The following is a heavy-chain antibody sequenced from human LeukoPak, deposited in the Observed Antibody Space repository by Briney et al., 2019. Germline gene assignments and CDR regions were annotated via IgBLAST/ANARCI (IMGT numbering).Heavy chain of an antibody. Sequence: GGSLRLSCAASGFTFSSYGMHRVRQAPGKGLEWVAVISYDGSNKYYADSVKGRFTISRDNSKNTLYLQMNSLRAEDTAVYYCAKGSHPSGYFDYWGQGTLVTVSS. V-gene: IGHV3-30*18. CDR1: GFTFSSYG. CDR2: ISYDGSNK. J-gene: IGHJ4*02. D-gene: IGHD2-15*01. CDR3: AKGSHPSGYFDY.